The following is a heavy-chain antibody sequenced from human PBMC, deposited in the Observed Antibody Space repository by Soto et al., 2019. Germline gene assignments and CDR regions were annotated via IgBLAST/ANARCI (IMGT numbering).Heavy chain of an antibody. Sequence: EVQLVESGGGLVQPGRSLRLSCAASGFTFDDYAMHWVRQAPGKGLEWVSGISWNSGSIGYADSVKGRFTISRDNAKNSLYLQMNSLRAEDTALYYCAKDIGCSGGSCYLPMGWFDPWGQGTLVTVSS. CDR2: ISWNSGSI. J-gene: IGHJ5*02. D-gene: IGHD2-15*01. V-gene: IGHV3-9*01. CDR1: GFTFDDYA. CDR3: AKDIGCSGGSCYLPMGWFDP.